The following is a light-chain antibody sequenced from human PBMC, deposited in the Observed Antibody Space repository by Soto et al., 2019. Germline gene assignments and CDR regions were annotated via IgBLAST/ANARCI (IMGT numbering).Light chain of an antibody. V-gene: IGKV3D-20*02. J-gene: IGKJ1*01. CDR3: QQRSNWHPWT. Sequence: EFVFTQSPGTLSLSPGERATLSCRASQSVSSSYLAWYQQKPGQATRLLIYDASNRATGIPARFSGSGSGTDFTLTISSLEPEDFAVYYCQQRSNWHPWTFGQGTKVDIK. CDR1: QSVSSSY. CDR2: DAS.